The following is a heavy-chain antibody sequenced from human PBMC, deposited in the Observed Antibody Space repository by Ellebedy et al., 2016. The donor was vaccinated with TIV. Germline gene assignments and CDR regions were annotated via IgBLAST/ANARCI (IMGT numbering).Heavy chain of an antibody. CDR1: GCSFSNYA. V-gene: IGHV3-23*01. Sequence: GESLKISCTAAGCSFSNYAMNWVLQAPGKGLEWVAAITGSGASTYYADSVKGRFSISRDNSKNTLYLQMNSLRGEDTAVYYCAKESLSSGDYIKYMDVWGKGTTVTVSS. CDR3: AKESLSSGDYIKYMDV. D-gene: IGHD4-11*01. J-gene: IGHJ6*03. CDR2: ITGSGAST.